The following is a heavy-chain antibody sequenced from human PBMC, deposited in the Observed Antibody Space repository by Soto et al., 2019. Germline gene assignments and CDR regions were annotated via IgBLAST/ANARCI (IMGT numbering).Heavy chain of an antibody. CDR3: ARESEDLTSNFDY. V-gene: IGHV3-21*06. Sequence: EVQLVESGGGLVKPGGSLRLSGAASGFTFTRYSMNWVRQAPGKGLEWVSSISSTTNYIYYGDSMKGRFTSSRDNAKNALYLEMNSLRAEDTAVYYCARESEDLTSNFDYWGQGTLVTVSS. CDR2: ISSTTNYI. CDR1: GFTFTRYS. J-gene: IGHJ4*02.